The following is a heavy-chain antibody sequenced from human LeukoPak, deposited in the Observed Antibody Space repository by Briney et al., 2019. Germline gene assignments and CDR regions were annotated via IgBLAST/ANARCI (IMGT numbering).Heavy chain of an antibody. CDR3: ARATGFGEFIFEF. J-gene: IGHJ4*02. CDR1: GGSFNTYY. V-gene: IGHV4-59*08. Sequence: PSETLSLTCSVSGGSFNTYYWTWIRRPPGKGLEWIGYIYYNGNTHYNPFLRSRVTMSVDTSKNQFSLKLTSVTAADTAVYYCARATGFGEFIFEFWGQGTLVTVSS. CDR2: IYYNGNT. D-gene: IGHD3-10*01.